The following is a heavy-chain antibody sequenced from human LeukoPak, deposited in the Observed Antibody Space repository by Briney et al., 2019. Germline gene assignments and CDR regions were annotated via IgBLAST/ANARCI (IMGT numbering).Heavy chain of an antibody. CDR2: IYPGDSDT. CDR3: ATNYYVNDH. V-gene: IGHV5-51*01. J-gene: IGHJ4*02. Sequence: GESLKISCKSSGYSFTSFWIGCVRQMPGKGLEWMGIIYPGDSDTTYSPSFQGQVTISADKSISTAYLQWSSLKASDTAIYYCATNYYVNDHWGQGTLVTVSS. CDR1: GYSFTSFW. D-gene: IGHD3-16*01.